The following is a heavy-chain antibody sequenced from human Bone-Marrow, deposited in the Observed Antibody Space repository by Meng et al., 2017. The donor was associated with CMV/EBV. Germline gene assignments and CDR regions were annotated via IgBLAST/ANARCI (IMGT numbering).Heavy chain of an antibody. CDR2: INHSGSP. J-gene: IGHJ3*02. V-gene: IGHV4-34*01. CDR1: AGSFSGYY. D-gene: IGHD3-10*01. CDR3: ARGITMVRGAPGAFDI. Sequence: SETLSLTCAVYAGSFSGYYWSWIRQPPGKGREGIGEINHSGSPNYNPSLKSRVTISVDTSKNQFTLKLSSVTAADTAVYYCARGITMVRGAPGAFDIWGQGTTVTVSS.